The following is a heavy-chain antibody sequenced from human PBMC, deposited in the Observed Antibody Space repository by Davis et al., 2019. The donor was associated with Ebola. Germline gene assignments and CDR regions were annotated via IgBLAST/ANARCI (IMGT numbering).Heavy chain of an antibody. CDR2: VIPILGIA. CDR1: AGTFSSYT. J-gene: IGHJ3*02. V-gene: IGHV1-69*10. Sequence: SAKVSCNAAAGTFSSYTISWVRQAPGQGLEWVGWVIPILGIANYAQKFQGRVTITADKSTSTAYMELSSLRSEDTAVYYCARAAYYYDSSGYYHSAFDIWGQGTMVTVSS. D-gene: IGHD3-22*01. CDR3: ARAAYYYDSSGYYHSAFDI.